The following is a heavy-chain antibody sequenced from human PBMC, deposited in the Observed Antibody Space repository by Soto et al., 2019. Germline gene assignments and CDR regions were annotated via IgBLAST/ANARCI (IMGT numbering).Heavy chain of an antibody. CDR2: IIPIFGTA. CDR1: GGTFSSYA. CDR3: ATHGGVLRFLEWSKPYYYGMDV. J-gene: IGHJ6*02. Sequence: SVKVSCKASGGTFSSYAISWVRQAPGQGLERMGGIIPIFGTANYAQKFQGRVTITADKSTSTAYMELSSLRSEDTAVYYCATHGGVLRFLEWSKPYYYGMDVWGQGTTVTVSS. D-gene: IGHD3-3*01. V-gene: IGHV1-69*06.